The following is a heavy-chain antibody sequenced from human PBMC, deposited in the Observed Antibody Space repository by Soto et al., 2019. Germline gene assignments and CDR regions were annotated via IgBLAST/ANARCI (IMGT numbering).Heavy chain of an antibody. V-gene: IGHV3-49*03. CDR1: GFTFGDYV. CDR3: TRGLSVTTRLWYYYYMDV. J-gene: IGHJ6*03. D-gene: IGHD4-4*01. Sequence: GGSLRLSCTASGFTFGDYVMSWFRQAPGKGLEWVGFIRSKAYGGTTEYAASVKGRFTISRDDSKTIASLQMNSLKTEDTAVYYCTRGLSVTTRLWYYYYMDVWGKGTTVTVSS. CDR2: IRSKAYGGTT.